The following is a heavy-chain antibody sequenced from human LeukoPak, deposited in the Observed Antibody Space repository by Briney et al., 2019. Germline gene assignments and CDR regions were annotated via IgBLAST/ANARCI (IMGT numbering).Heavy chain of an antibody. CDR1: GYSFNTYW. J-gene: IGHJ4*02. Sequence: GESLEISCKGSGYSFNTYWIGWLRQMPGKGLEWMGIIYPGDSDTRYSPSFQGQVTISADKSISTAYLQWSSLKASDTAMYYCARGRPVASRAFDYWGQGTLVTVSS. CDR2: IYPGDSDT. CDR3: ARGRPVASRAFDY. V-gene: IGHV5-51*01. D-gene: IGHD2-15*01.